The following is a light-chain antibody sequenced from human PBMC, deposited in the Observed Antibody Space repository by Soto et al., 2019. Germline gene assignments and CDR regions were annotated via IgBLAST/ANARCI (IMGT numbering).Light chain of an antibody. J-gene: IGKJ1*01. Sequence: DIQMTQSPSSLSASVGDRVTITCRASQSISTFLNWYQQKPGKAPKLLIYAASSLQSGVPSRFCGSGSGTDFTLTISRLQPEDVATYYCQQSYSSPPAFGQGTKVEI. CDR1: QSISTF. CDR3: QQSYSSPPA. CDR2: AAS. V-gene: IGKV1-39*01.